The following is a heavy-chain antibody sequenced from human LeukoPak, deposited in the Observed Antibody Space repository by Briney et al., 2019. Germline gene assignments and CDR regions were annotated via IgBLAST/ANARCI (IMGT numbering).Heavy chain of an antibody. D-gene: IGHD2-2*01. V-gene: IGHV3-23*01. Sequence: GGSLRLSRAASGFTFSSYAMSWVRQAPGKGLEWVSAISGSGGSTYYADSVKGRFTISRDNSKNTLYLQMNSLRAEDTAVYYCAKPQALICSSTSCYYYYGMDVWGQGTTVTVSS. CDR1: GFTFSSYA. CDR3: AKPQALICSSTSCYYYYGMDV. CDR2: ISGSGGST. J-gene: IGHJ6*02.